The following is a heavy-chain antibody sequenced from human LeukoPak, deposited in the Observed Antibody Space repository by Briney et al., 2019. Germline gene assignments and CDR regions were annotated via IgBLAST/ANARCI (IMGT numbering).Heavy chain of an antibody. CDR2: ISAYNGNT. D-gene: IGHD5-12*01. Sequence: GASVKVSCKASGYTFTSYGINWVRLAPGQGLEWMGWISAYNGNTNYAQKFQGRVTMTTDTSTTTAYMELRSLRSDDTAVYYCARDKYSGYERDAFDIWGQGTMVTVSS. J-gene: IGHJ3*02. CDR1: GYTFTSYG. V-gene: IGHV1-18*01. CDR3: ARDKYSGYERDAFDI.